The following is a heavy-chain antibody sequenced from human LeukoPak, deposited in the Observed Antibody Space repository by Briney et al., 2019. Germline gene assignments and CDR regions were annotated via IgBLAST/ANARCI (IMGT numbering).Heavy chain of an antibody. CDR1: GYTLTELS. CDR2: FDPEDGET. D-gene: IGHD6-19*01. CDR3: ATGRIAVADHYFDY. Sequence: GASVKVSCKVSGYTLTELSMHWVRQAPGKGLEWMGGFDPEDGETIYAQKFQGRVTMTENTSTDTAYMELSSLRSEDTAVYYCATGRIAVADHYFDYWGQGTLVTVSS. V-gene: IGHV1-24*01. J-gene: IGHJ4*02.